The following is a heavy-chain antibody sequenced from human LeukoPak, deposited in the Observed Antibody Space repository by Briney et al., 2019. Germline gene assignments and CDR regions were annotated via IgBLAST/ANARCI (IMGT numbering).Heavy chain of an antibody. CDR1: GYTFTGYY. D-gene: IGHD3-10*01. V-gene: IGHV1-2*06. CDR3: ARGSYYYGSGWAAFDI. CDR2: INPNSGGT. J-gene: IGHJ3*02. Sequence: ASVKVSCKASGYTFTGYYMHWVRQAPGQGLEWMGRINPNSGGTNYAQKFQGRVTMTRDTSISTAYMELSRLRSEDTAVYYCARGSYYYGSGWAAFDIWGQGTMVTVSS.